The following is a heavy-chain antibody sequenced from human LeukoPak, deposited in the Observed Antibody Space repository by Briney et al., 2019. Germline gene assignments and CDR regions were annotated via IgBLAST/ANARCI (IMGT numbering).Heavy chain of an antibody. V-gene: IGHV4-39*01. CDR3: ARLGYFDWSAVDV. CDR2: IYYSGST. CDR1: GGSISSSSYY. D-gene: IGHD3-9*01. J-gene: IGHJ6*04. Sequence: SETLSPTCTVSGGSISSSSYYWGWIRQPPGKGLEWIGSIYYSGSTYYNPSLKSRVTISVDTSKNQFSLKLSSVTAADTAVYYCARLGYFDWSAVDVWGKGTTVTVSS.